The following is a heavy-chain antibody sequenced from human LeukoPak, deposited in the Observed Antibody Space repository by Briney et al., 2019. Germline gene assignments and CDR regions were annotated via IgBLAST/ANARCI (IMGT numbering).Heavy chain of an antibody. CDR2: MNPNSGNT. CDR3: ASSPGATSYNFDY. J-gene: IGHJ4*02. V-gene: IGHV1-8*01. Sequence: AAVKVSCKASGYTFTSYDINWVRQATGQGLEWMGWMNPNSGNTGYAQKFQGRVTMTRNTSISTAYMELSSLRSEDTAVYYCASSPGATSYNFDYWGQGTLVTVSS. D-gene: IGHD1-26*01. CDR1: GYTFTSYD.